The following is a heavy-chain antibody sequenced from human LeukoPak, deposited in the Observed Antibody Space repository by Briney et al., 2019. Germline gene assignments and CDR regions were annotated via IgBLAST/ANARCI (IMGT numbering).Heavy chain of an antibody. CDR1: GGSMNGFY. CDR2: IYASGTT. J-gene: IGHJ4*02. Sequence: SETLSLTCTVSGGSMNGFYWRWLRQPAGKGLEWIGRIYASGTTNYNPSLKSRVNLSLNTSQKQFYLTFMSVTAADTAVYYCARDGYGGLPDFDYWGQGTLVTVSS. D-gene: IGHD5-12*01. CDR3: ARDGYGGLPDFDY. V-gene: IGHV4-4*07.